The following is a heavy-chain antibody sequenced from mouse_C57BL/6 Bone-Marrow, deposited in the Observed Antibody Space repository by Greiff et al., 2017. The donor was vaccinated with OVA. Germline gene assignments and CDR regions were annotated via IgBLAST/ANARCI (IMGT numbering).Heavy chain of an antibody. CDR1: GYTFTSYG. CDR3: ARRNYYGSSLYWYFDV. D-gene: IGHD1-1*01. V-gene: IGHV1-81*01. CDR2: IYPRSGNT. J-gene: IGHJ1*03. Sequence: QVQLQQSGAELARPGASVKLSCKASGYTFTSYGISWVKQSTGQGLEWIGEIYPRSGNTYYNEKFKGKATLTADKSSSTAYMELRSLTSEDSAVYFCARRNYYGSSLYWYFDVWGTGTTVTVSS.